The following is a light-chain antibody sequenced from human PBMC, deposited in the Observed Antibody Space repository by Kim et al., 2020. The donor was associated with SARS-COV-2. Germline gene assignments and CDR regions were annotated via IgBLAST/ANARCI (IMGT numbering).Light chain of an antibody. V-gene: IGKV1-5*01. CDR3: QHQSTYPIT. J-gene: IGKJ5*01. CDR1: QSIGGW. CDR2: DAS. Sequence: IQLTQSPSTLSASVGDRVTITCRASQSIGGWLAWYQQKPGKAPKLLIYDASSVESGVPSRFSGSGSGTEFTLTSSSLQPDDSATYYCQHQSTYPITFGQGTRLEIK.